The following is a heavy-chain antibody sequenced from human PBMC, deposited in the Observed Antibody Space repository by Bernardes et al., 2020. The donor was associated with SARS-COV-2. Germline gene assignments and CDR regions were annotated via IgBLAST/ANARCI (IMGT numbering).Heavy chain of an antibody. V-gene: IGHV3-23*01. CDR1: GYNFSSYA. Sequence: GGSLRLSCAASGYNFSSYAMTWVRQAPGKGLEWVSAISGSAGSTYYADSLKGRFTISRDNSKNTLYLQMNSLRAEDTAVYYCARSRDYGDFGGILRGYWFDYWGQGTLVTVSS. CDR2: ISGSAGST. J-gene: IGHJ4*02. D-gene: IGHD4-17*01. CDR3: ARSRDYGDFGGILRGYWFDY.